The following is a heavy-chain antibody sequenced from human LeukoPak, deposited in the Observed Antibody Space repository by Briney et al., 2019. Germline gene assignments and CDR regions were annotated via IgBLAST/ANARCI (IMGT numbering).Heavy chain of an antibody. CDR1: GFSFSGHS. CDR2: VSDGSTPT. V-gene: IGHV3-48*04. CDR3: ARNKRATQYYFDY. Sequence: PGGSLRLSCAASGFSFSGHSMNWVRQAPGRGLEWVAFVSDGSTPTYYAYSVRGRFTISRDNAENSLYLQMNSLRAEDTAVYYCARNKRATQYYFDYWGQGTLVTVSS. J-gene: IGHJ4*02.